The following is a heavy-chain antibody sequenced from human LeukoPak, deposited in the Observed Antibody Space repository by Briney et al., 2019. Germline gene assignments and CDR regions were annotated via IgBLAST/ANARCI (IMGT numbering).Heavy chain of an antibody. D-gene: IGHD3-9*01. CDR3: ARHIFGYYGMDV. V-gene: IGHV3-7*01. CDR2: IKKDGSET. J-gene: IGHJ6*02. CDR1: GFTFSTSW. Sequence: GGSLRLSCAASGFTFSTSWMSWVRQVPGKGLEWVANIKKDGSETYYVDSVKGRFTISRDNAKNSLYLQMNSLRAEDTAVYYCARHIFGYYGMDVWGQGTTVTVSS.